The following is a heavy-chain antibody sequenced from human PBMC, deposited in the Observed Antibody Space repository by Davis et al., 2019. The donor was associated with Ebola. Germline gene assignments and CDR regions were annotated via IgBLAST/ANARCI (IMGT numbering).Heavy chain of an antibody. CDR3: ARAQFPTTSDH. CDR1: GYTFTSYG. D-gene: IGHD1-1*01. J-gene: IGHJ4*02. CDR2: ISAYNGNT. Sequence: ASVKVSCKTSGYTFTSYGISWVRQAPGQGLEWMGWISAYNGNTNYAQNVQGRVTMTTDTSTSTAYMEVGSLRSDDTAVYYCARAQFPTTSDHWGQGTLVTVSS. V-gene: IGHV1-18*01.